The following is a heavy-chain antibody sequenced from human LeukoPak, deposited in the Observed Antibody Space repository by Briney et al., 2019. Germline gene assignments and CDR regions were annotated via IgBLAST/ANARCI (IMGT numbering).Heavy chain of an antibody. CDR2: INHSGST. V-gene: IGHV4-38-2*02. CDR3: ARPSYYYDSSGYHDAFDI. J-gene: IGHJ3*02. CDR1: NYSISSGYY. D-gene: IGHD3-22*01. Sequence: SETLSLTCTVSNYSISSGYYWGWIRQPPGKWLEWIGEINHSGSTNYNPSLKSRVTISVDTSKNQFSLKLSSVTAADTAVYYCARPSYYYDSSGYHDAFDIWGQGTMVTVSS.